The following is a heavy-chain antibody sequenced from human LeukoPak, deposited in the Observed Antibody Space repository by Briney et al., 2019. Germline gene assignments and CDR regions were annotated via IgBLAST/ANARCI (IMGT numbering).Heavy chain of an antibody. V-gene: IGHV4-4*09. Sequence: SETLSLTCTVSGASISSYYWSWIRQPPGKGLEWIGYIYTSETTNFNPALRSRVTISIDTSKNQVSLRLSSVTAADTALYYCARHRSPSSLSFFDIWGQGTLVIVSS. D-gene: IGHD2-2*01. CDR3: ARHRSPSSLSFFDI. CDR2: IYTSETT. CDR1: GASISSYY. J-gene: IGHJ4*02.